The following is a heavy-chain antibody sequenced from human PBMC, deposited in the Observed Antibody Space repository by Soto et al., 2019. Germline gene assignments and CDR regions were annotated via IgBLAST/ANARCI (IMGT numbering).Heavy chain of an antibody. J-gene: IGHJ5*02. CDR2: IYYSGST. CDR3: ARHASGYYVS. CDR1: GGSISSSEYY. V-gene: IGHV4-39*01. Sequence: SETLSLTCTVSGGSISSSEYYWGWIRQPPGKGLEWIGSIYYSGSTYYNPSLKSRVTISIASSKKQFSLKLTSVTAADTALYYCARHASGYYVSWGQGTLVTVSS. D-gene: IGHD3-3*01.